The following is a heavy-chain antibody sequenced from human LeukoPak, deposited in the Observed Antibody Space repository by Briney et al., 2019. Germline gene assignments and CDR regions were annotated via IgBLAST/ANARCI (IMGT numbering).Heavy chain of an antibody. Sequence: GGSLRLSCAASGFTFSDCAMTWVRQAPGKGLEWVSSICSDDNKHYSESAKGRFAISRNNFKNTLFLQMNSLRAEDTAVYYCAKDLHSYVAMDVWGQGTTVTVSS. J-gene: IGHJ6*02. CDR3: AKDLHSYVAMDV. D-gene: IGHD3-10*02. V-gene: IGHV3-23*01. CDR1: GFTFSDCA. CDR2: ICSDDNK.